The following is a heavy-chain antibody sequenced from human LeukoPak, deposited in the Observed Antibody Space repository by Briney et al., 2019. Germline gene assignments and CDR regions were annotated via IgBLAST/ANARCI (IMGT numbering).Heavy chain of an antibody. CDR2: ISGSGGST. Sequence: AGGSLRLSCAASEFTFVRYAMNWVRQAPGKGLEWVSGISGSGGSTYYADSVKGRFTISRDNSNNTLYLQMNSLSAEDTAVYFCAKEWGYCFSIRCYAYFDYWGQGTLVTVSS. J-gene: IGHJ4*02. D-gene: IGHD2-2*01. CDR3: AKEWGYCFSIRCYAYFDY. V-gene: IGHV3-23*01. CDR1: EFTFVRYA.